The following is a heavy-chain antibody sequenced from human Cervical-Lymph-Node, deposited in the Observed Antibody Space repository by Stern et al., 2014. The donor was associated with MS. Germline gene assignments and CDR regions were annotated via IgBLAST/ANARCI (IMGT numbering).Heavy chain of an antibody. V-gene: IGHV1-18*01. CDR2: ISGCNVNT. J-gene: IGHJ5*02. D-gene: IGHD1-14*01. CDR3: ARHSIKGYNCFDT. Sequence: VQLVESGAELKQPGAPAKVSCQASGFALTSAGISWVRQAPGQRLEWLGWISGCNVNTSYAQRFQDRVNMATDTSTSTAYMELRSLRSDDTAVYYCARHSIKGYNCFDTWGQGTLVTVSS. CDR1: GFALTSAG.